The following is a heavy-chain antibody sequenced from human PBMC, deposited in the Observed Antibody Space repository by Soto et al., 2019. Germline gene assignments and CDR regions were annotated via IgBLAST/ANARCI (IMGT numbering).Heavy chain of an antibody. Sequence: QVTLRESGPVLVKPTETLTLTCTVSGFSLSNDRMGVSWIRQPPGKALEWLAHIFSYDEKSYTISLKTRLSISRDTSKSQVVLTMTNMDPVDTATYFCTRSSDYSHYYMDVWGQGTTVTVSS. CDR3: TRSSDYSHYYMDV. CDR2: IFSYDEK. CDR1: GFSLSNDRMG. V-gene: IGHV2-26*01. D-gene: IGHD6-6*01. J-gene: IGHJ6*03.